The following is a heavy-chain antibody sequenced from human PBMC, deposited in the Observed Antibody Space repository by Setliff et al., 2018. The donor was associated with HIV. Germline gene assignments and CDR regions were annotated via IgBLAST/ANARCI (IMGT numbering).Heavy chain of an antibody. J-gene: IGHJ5*01. CDR1: GGSFSGYY. Sequence: SETLSLTCVVYGGSFSGYYWNWVRQPPGKGLEWMGEINYSGDTTYNPSLKSRVNLFIDTSKKQFSLKVASVTAADTAVYYCVRQHGDYAFGSWGQGTLVTVSS. CDR3: VRQHGDYAFGS. CDR2: INYSGDT. V-gene: IGHV4-34*01. D-gene: IGHD4-17*01.